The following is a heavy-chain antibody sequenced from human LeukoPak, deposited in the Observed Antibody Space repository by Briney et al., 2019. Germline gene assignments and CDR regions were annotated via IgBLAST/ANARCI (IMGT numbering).Heavy chain of an antibody. CDR1: GFTFSSFS. D-gene: IGHD4-11*01. CDR2: ISSTGSTI. J-gene: IGHJ4*02. V-gene: IGHV3-48*02. Sequence: GSLRLSCAVSGFTFSSFSMNWVRQAPGKGLEWVSYISSTGSTIYYANSVKGRFTVSRDNAKDSLYLQMNNLRDEDTAVYYCARDLISGDYTFDYWGQGALVAVSS. CDR3: ARDLISGDYTFDY.